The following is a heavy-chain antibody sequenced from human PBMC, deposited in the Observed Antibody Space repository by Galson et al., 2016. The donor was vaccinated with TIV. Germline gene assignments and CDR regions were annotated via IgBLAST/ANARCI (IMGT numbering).Heavy chain of an antibody. J-gene: IGHJ5*02. D-gene: IGHD2-8*02. CDR3: ARESHTENWFDP. Sequence: QSGAEVKKPGESLTISCKHSRYRFTNYWISWVRQMPGKGLEWMGRIAPSDSYINYSPSFQGHVTISIDKSVNTAYLQWSALKASDTAMYYCARESHTENWFDPWGQGTLVIVSS. CDR1: RYRFTNYW. CDR2: IAPSDSYI. V-gene: IGHV5-10-1*01.